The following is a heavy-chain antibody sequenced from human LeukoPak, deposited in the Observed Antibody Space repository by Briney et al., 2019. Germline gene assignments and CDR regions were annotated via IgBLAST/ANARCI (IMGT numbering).Heavy chain of an antibody. V-gene: IGHV3-30-3*01. CDR2: ISHDGSGQ. CDR1: GSTFSSYA. CDR3: ARANRPFHTSGWYKDY. D-gene: IGHD6-19*01. J-gene: IGHJ4*02. Sequence: PGRSLRLSCAASGSTFSSYAMHWVRQAPGKGLEWVALISHDGSGQYYTESVKGRFTISRDNSKNTLYLQVNSLRVEDTAVYYCARANRPFHTSGWYKDYWGQGTLVTVSS.